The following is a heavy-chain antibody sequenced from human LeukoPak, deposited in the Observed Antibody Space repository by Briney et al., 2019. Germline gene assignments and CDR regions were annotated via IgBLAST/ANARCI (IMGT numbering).Heavy chain of an antibody. CDR2: ISSSTSNI. Sequence: GGSLRLSCTGSGFIFNSYGINWVRQAPGKGLEWVAYISSSTSNIFYADSVKGRFTISRDHAKDSVLLQMNSLRVEDTALHFCARDGVMAETPFYFDSWGQGALVTVSS. CDR3: ARDGVMAETPFYFDS. J-gene: IGHJ4*02. V-gene: IGHV3-48*01. D-gene: IGHD2-21*01. CDR1: GFIFNSYG.